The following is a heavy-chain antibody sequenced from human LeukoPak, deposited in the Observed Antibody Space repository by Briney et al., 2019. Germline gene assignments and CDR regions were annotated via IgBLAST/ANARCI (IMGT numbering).Heavy chain of an antibody. D-gene: IGHD6-19*01. Sequence: ASVKVSCKAFGYTFTSYGISWVRQAPGQGLEWMGWISAYNGNTNYAQKLQGRVTMTTDTSTSTAYMELRSLRSDDTAVYYCARIGGVTVAGYFDYWGQGTLVTVSS. CDR1: GYTFTSYG. CDR3: ARIGGVTVAGYFDY. CDR2: ISAYNGNT. J-gene: IGHJ4*02. V-gene: IGHV1-18*01.